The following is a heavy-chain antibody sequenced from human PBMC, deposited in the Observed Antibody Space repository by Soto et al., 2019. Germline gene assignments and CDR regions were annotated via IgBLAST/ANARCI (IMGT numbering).Heavy chain of an antibody. CDR2: ISWNSGSI. V-gene: IGHV3-9*01. J-gene: IGHJ4*02. CDR3: ARGSWNDKYYFDY. D-gene: IGHD1-1*01. CDR1: GFTFDDYA. Sequence: EVQLVESGGGLVQPGRSLRLSCAASGFTFDDYAMHWVRQAPGKGLEWVSGISWNSGSIGYADSVKGRFTISTDNAKNSLYLQMNSLRAEDTALYYCARGSWNDKYYFDYWGQGTLVTVSS.